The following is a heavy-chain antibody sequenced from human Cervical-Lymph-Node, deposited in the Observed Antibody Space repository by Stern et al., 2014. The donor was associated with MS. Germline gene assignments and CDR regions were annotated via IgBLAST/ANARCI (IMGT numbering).Heavy chain of an antibody. CDR1: GGTFSSYA. CDR3: AREDGDYLFDY. Sequence: VQLVESGAEVKKPGSSVKVSCKASGGTFSSYAISWVRQAPGQGLEWMGGIIPIFGTANYAQKFQGRVTITADESTSTAYMELXXXXXEDTAVYYCAREDGDYLFDYWGQGTLVTVXS. J-gene: IGHJ4*02. V-gene: IGHV1-69*01. CDR2: IIPIFGTA. D-gene: IGHD4-17*01.